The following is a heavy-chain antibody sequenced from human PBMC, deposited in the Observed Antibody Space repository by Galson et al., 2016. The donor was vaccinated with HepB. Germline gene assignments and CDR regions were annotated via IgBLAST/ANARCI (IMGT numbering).Heavy chain of an antibody. CDR1: GGTFSNYA. J-gene: IGHJ6*02. Sequence: SVKVSCKASGGTFSNYAISWVRQAPGQGLEWMGGIIPIFGTANYAHNFQGRVTITADESTSTFYMELNNLRSEDTAVYFCANRVDPAVGEVYYYYTMDVWGQGTKVTVSS. CDR2: IIPIFGTA. D-gene: IGHD2-2*01. V-gene: IGHV1-69*13. CDR3: ANRVDPAVGEVYYYYTMDV.